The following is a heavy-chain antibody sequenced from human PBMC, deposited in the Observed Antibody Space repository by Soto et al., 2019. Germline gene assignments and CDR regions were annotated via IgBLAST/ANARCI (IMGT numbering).Heavy chain of an antibody. J-gene: IGHJ4*02. CDR1: GGSISSYY. CDR2: IYYSGST. Sequence: QVQLQESGPGLVKPSETLSLTCTVSGGSISSYYWSWIRQPPGKGLEWIGYIYYSGSTNYNPSLKSRVTISVDTSKNQFSLKLSSVTAADTAVYYCARQRDWNGIYFDYWGQGTLVTVSS. CDR3: ARQRDWNGIYFDY. V-gene: IGHV4-59*01. D-gene: IGHD1-1*01.